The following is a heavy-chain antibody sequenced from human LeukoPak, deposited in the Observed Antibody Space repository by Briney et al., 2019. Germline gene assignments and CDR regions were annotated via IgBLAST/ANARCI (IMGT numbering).Heavy chain of an antibody. J-gene: IGHJ3*01. D-gene: IGHD2-15*01. CDR3: TRGLRMTHNDFDL. Sequence: PGGSLRLSCAGSGFTFGNHFMLWVRQAPGKGLLWVSRINPDGTTTYHADSVKGRFTVSRDNADNALYLQMHNLRVEDTALYYCTRGLRMTHNDFDLWGQGTLVTVSS. CDR2: INPDGTTT. V-gene: IGHV3-74*01. CDR1: GFTFGNHF.